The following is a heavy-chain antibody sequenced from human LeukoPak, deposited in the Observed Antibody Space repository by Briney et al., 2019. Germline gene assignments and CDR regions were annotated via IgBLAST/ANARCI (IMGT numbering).Heavy chain of an antibody. CDR2: INPNSGGA. CDR1: GYTFTGYY. Sequence: GASVKVSCKASGYTFTGYYMHWVRQAPGQGLEWMVWINPNSGGANYAQKFQCRVTMTRDTSISTAYMELSRLRSDDTAVYYCARVSDSDRRHDAFDIWGQGTMVTVSS. J-gene: IGHJ3*02. CDR3: ARVSDSDRRHDAFDI. V-gene: IGHV1-2*02. D-gene: IGHD2-15*01.